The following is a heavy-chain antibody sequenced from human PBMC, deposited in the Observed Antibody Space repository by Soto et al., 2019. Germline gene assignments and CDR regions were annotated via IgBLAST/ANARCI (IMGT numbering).Heavy chain of an antibody. CDR3: ARARSAFDI. CDR2: ISSSSSCI. V-gene: IGHV3-21*01. CDR1: GFTFSSYS. J-gene: IGHJ3*02. Sequence: GRSLRLSCAASGFTFSSYSMNWVRQAPGKGLEWVSSISSSSSCIYYADSVKGRFTISRDNAKNSLYLQMNSLRAEDTAVYYCARARSAFDIWGQGTMVTVSS.